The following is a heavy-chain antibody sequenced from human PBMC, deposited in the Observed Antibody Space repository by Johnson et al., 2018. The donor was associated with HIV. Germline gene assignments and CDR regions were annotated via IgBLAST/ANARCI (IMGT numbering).Heavy chain of an antibody. CDR2: IYSGGNT. J-gene: IGHJ3*02. CDR1: GFTVSSNY. CDR3: VRDRPYYYGSGDAFDI. V-gene: IGHV3-53*01. Sequence: EVQLVESGGGLIQPGGSLRLSCAASGFTVSSNYMSWVRQAPGKGLEWVSVIYSGGNTYYADSVKGRFTISRDNSKNTLYLQMNSLRAEDTAVYYCVRDRPYYYGSGDAFDIWGQGTMVTVSS. D-gene: IGHD3-10*01.